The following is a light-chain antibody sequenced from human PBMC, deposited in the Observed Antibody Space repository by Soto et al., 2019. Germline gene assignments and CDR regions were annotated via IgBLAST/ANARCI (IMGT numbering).Light chain of an antibody. V-gene: IGLV2-14*03. J-gene: IGLJ1*01. CDR2: DVS. CDR3: CSYTTSSTYA. Sequence: QSALTQPASVSGSPGQSIAISCTGTSSDVGAYNYVSWYQQHPGKAPKLMIYDVSNRPSGVSNRFSGSKSGNTASLTISGLQAEDEADYYCCSYTTSSTYAFGTGTKVTV. CDR1: SSDVGAYNY.